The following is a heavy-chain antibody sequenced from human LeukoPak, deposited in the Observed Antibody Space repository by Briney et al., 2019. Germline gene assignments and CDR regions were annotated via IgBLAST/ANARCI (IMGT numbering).Heavy chain of an antibody. J-gene: IGHJ5*02. CDR1: GGSISSYY. D-gene: IGHD1-7*01. V-gene: IGHV4-4*07. Sequence: AETLSLTCTVSGGSISSYYWSWIRQPAGKALEWIGRIYVTGGTTYNPSLESRVTMSLDTSKNHFSLKLRSVTAADTAVYYCARDSGTTGEVKFDPWGQGTLVTVSS. CDR2: IYVTGGT. CDR3: ARDSGTTGEVKFDP.